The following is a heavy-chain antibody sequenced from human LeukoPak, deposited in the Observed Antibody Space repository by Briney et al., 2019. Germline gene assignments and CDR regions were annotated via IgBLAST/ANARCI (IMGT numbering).Heavy chain of an antibody. CDR2: IIPIFGTA. V-gene: IGHV1-69*13. J-gene: IGHJ4*02. D-gene: IGHD2-2*01. CDR1: GGTFSSYA. CDR3: ASPYCSSTSCYGGPFDY. Sequence: GASVKVSCKASGGTFSSYAISWVRQAPGQGLEWMGGIIPIFGTANYAQKFQGRVTITADESTSTAYMELSSLRSEDTAVYYCASPYCSSTSCYGGPFDYWGQGTLVTISS.